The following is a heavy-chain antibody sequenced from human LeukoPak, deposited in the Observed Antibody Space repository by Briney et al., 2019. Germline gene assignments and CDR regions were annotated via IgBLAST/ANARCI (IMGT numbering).Heavy chain of an antibody. CDR2: ISAYNGNT. Sequence: ASVKVSCKASGYTFTSYGISWVRQAPGQGLEWMGWISAYNGNTNYAQKLQGRVTMTTDTSTSTAYMELSSLRSEDTAVYYCAAVPRRGRASPWGQGTLVAVSS. V-gene: IGHV1-18*01. CDR3: AAVPRRGRASP. CDR1: GYTFTSYG. J-gene: IGHJ5*02. D-gene: IGHD2-15*01.